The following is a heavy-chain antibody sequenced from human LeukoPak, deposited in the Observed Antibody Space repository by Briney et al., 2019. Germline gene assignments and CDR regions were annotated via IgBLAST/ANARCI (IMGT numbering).Heavy chain of an antibody. D-gene: IGHD3-16*02. CDR3: AREQGTRAYYDYVWGSYRPYDAFDI. CDR2: INPSGGST. CDR1: GYTFTSYY. Sequence: ASVNVSCKASGYTFTSYYMHWVRQAPGQGLEWMGIINPSGGSTSYAQKFQGRVTMTRDTSTSTVYMELSSLRSEDTAVYYCAREQGTRAYYDYVWGSYRPYDAFDIWGQGTMVTVSS. J-gene: IGHJ3*02. V-gene: IGHV1-46*01.